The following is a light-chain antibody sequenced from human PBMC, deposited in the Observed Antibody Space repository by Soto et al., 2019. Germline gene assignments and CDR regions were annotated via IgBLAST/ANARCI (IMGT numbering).Light chain of an antibody. Sequence: QSVLTQPPSVSGSPGQSVTISCTGTSTDFVSYTRVSWYQQPPGTAPKLMIYEVSKRPSGVPDRFSGSKSGNTAPLTISGLQAADESAYYCSLYTSENAYVFGTGTKVTVL. CDR2: EVS. V-gene: IGLV2-18*01. CDR1: STDFVSYTR. CDR3: SLYTSENAYV. J-gene: IGLJ1*01.